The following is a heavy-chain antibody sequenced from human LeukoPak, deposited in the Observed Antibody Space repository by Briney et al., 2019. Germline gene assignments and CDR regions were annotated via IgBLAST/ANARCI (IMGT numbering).Heavy chain of an antibody. CDR2: ISGSGGST. CDR1: GFTFSSYA. CDR3: AIHRGGAYDILTGPFDY. V-gene: IGHV3-23*01. J-gene: IGHJ4*02. D-gene: IGHD3-9*01. Sequence: TGGSLRLSCAASGFTFSSYAMSWVRQAPGKGLEWVSAISGSGGSTYYADSVKGRFTISRDNSKNTLYLQMNSLRAEDTAVYYCAIHRGGAYDILTGPFDYWGQGTLVTVSS.